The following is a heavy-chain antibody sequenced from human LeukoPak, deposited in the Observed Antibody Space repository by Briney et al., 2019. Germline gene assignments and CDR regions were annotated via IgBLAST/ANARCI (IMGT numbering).Heavy chain of an antibody. D-gene: IGHD6-6*01. CDR1: GFTFSKYW. J-gene: IGHJ4*02. Sequence: GGSLRLSCAASGFTFSKYWMLWVRQAPGKGLESVSRINTDGTVTTYADSVKGRFTVSRDNADNTMFLQMNSVRDEDTAVYYCARIGYSSSSFDYWGQGTLVTVSS. CDR2: INTDGTVT. CDR3: ARIGYSSSSFDY. V-gene: IGHV3-74*01.